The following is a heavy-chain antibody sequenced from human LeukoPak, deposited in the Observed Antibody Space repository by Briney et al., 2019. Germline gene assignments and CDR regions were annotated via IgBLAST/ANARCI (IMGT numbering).Heavy chain of an antibody. J-gene: IGHJ4*02. D-gene: IGHD3-10*01. CDR1: GFTFSSYE. Sequence: GGSLRLSCAASGFTFSSYEMNWVRQAPGKGLEWVSYISSSGSTVYYADSVKGRFTISRDNAKNSLYLQMNSLRAEDTAVYYCARVSMSYYGLGSQNFDYWGQGTLVTVSS. CDR3: ARVSMSYYGLGSQNFDY. V-gene: IGHV3-48*03. CDR2: ISSSGSTV.